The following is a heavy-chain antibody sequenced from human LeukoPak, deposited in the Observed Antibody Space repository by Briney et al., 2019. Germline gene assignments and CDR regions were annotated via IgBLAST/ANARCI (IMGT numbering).Heavy chain of an antibody. J-gene: IGHJ4*02. CDR1: GGSFSGYY. Sequence: PSETLSLTCAVYGGSFSGYYWSWIRQPPGKGLEWIGEINHSGSTNYNPSLKSRATISVDTSKNQFSLKLSSVTAADTAVYYCARGRNYYDSSGYYQPPWYFDYWGQGTLVTVSS. D-gene: IGHD3-22*01. CDR2: INHSGST. V-gene: IGHV4-34*01. CDR3: ARGRNYYDSSGYYQPPWYFDY.